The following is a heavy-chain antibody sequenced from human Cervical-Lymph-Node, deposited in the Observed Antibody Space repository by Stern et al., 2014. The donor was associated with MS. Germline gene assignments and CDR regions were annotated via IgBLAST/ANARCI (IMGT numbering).Heavy chain of an antibody. V-gene: IGHV3-74*01. CDR1: GFTFRSYW. D-gene: IGHD4/OR15-4a*01. CDR3: ARDAGAKPYDY. J-gene: IGHJ4*02. CDR2: ISADGSGT. Sequence: EVQLVESGGNLVQPGGSLRLSCVGYGFTFRSYWMHWVRQAPGKGLVWVSRISADGSGTSYADSVRGRFTISRDDAKNTLYLQMNSLRAEDTAIYYCARDAGAKPYDYWGQGTLVTVSS.